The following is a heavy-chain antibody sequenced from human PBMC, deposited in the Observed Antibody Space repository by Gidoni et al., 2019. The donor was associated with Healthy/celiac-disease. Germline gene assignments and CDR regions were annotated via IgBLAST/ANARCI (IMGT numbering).Heavy chain of an antibody. CDR3: ARGYERSYVWGSYRYLGYLDY. V-gene: IGHV4-34*01. J-gene: IGHJ4*02. CDR1: GGSFSGYY. Sequence: QVQLQQRGAGLSKPSETLSLACAVYGGSFSGYYWSCIRQHPGKGLEWIGEINHSGSTNYNPSLKSRVTISVDTSKNQFSLKLSSVTAADTAVYYCARGYERSYVWGSYRYLGYLDYWGQGTLVTVSS. D-gene: IGHD3-16*02. CDR2: INHSGST.